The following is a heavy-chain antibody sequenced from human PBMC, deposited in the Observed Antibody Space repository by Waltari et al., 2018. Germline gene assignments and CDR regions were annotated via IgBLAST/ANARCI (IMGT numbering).Heavy chain of an antibody. Sequence: QVQLVQSGAEVKKPGASVKVSCKASGYTFTSYDINWVRQATGQGLEWMGWMNPNSGNTGYAQKFQGRVTMTRNTSISTAYMELSSLRSEDTAVYYCAGPDCSGGSCYSGLGYWGQGTLVTVSS. J-gene: IGHJ4*02. CDR1: GYTFTSYD. CDR2: MNPNSGNT. D-gene: IGHD2-15*01. CDR3: AGPDCSGGSCYSGLGY. V-gene: IGHV1-8*01.